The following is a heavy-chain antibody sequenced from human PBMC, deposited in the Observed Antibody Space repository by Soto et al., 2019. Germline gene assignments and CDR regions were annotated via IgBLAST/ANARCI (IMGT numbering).Heavy chain of an antibody. D-gene: IGHD3-22*01. V-gene: IGHV3-23*01. Sequence: GSLRLSCGASGLILRRYDMSWVRHAPGKGLEWVSAISGIRPSTYYADSVKCRFTISRNNSNTTLYLQMNSLRAEDTAVYYCSKSVNYYDSSGSYFGAFDIWGQGTMVTVSS. CDR3: SKSVNYYDSSGSYFGAFDI. J-gene: IGHJ3*02. CDR1: GLILRRYD. CDR2: ISGIRPST.